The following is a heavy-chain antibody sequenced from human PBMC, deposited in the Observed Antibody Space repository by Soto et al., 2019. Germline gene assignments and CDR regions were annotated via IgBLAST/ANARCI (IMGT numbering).Heavy chain of an antibody. Sequence: QVQLVQSGAEVKKPGASVKVSCKASGYTFTSYGISWVRQAPGQGLEWMGWISAYNGNTNYAQKLQGRVTMTTDTSTSTADMELRSLRSDDTAVYYCARAGASRSLVAASGYWGQGTLVTVSS. J-gene: IGHJ4*02. CDR3: ARAGASRSLVAASGY. V-gene: IGHV1-18*01. CDR1: GYTFTSYG. CDR2: ISAYNGNT. D-gene: IGHD5-12*01.